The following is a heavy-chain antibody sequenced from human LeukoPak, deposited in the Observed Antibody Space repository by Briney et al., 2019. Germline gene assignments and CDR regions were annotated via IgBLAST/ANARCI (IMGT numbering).Heavy chain of an antibody. CDR2: ISGSSGVST. V-gene: IGHV3-23*01. D-gene: IGHD1-1*01. CDR1: GFTFSSYA. J-gene: IGHJ4*02. CDR3: ARGYLYFDY. Sequence: GGSLRLSCAVSGFTFSSYAMSWVRQAPGKGLEWVSSISGSSGVSTDYAESMKGRFTISRDSSKKTLNLQMNSLRAEDTAIYYCARGYLYFDYWGQGILVTVSS.